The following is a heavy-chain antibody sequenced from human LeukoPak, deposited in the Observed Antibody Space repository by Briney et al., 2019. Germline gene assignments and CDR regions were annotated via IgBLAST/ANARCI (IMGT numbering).Heavy chain of an antibody. J-gene: IGHJ6*02. CDR2: ISSSGSTI. Sequence: GGSLTLSCAASGFTFSDYYMSWIRQAPGKGLEWVSYISSSGSTIYYADSVKGRFTISRDNAKNSLYLQMNSLRAEDTAVYYCARNSYGYYPYYYGMDVWGQGTTVTVSS. CDR1: GFTFSDYY. D-gene: IGHD5-18*01. V-gene: IGHV3-11*01. CDR3: ARNSYGYYPYYYGMDV.